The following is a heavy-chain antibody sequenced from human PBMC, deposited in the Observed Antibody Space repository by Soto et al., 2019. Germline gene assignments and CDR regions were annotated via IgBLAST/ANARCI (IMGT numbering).Heavy chain of an antibody. CDR3: ARGLTMGQLPSHFDH. CDR1: GGSVSNDNFY. J-gene: IGHJ5*02. D-gene: IGHD3-16*01. Sequence: RSLTCTVSGGSVSNDNFYWSWIRQPPGKGLEWIGYVHSSGITNYNPSLKRRVTISVDTSRNQFSLRLSSVTAADTAVYYCARGLTMGQLPSHFDHWGQGXLVTVYS. CDR2: VHSSGIT. V-gene: IGHV4-61*01.